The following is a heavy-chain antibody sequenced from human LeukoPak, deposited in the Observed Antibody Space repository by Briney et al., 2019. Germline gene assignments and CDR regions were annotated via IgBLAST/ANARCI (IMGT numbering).Heavy chain of an antibody. CDR3: ARGRGGVRPRGRFDY. D-gene: IGHD3-10*01. Sequence: SQTLSLTCAVSGGSISSGGYSWSWIRQPPGKGLEWIGYIYHSGSTYYNPSLKSRVTISVDRSKNQFSLKLSSVTAADTAVYYCARGRGGVRPRGRFDYWGQGTLVTVSS. CDR1: GGSISSGGYS. CDR2: IYHSGST. J-gene: IGHJ4*02. V-gene: IGHV4-30-2*01.